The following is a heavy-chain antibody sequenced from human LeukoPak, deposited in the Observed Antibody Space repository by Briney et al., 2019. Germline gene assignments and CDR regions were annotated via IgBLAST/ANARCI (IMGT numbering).Heavy chain of an antibody. CDR2: ISGSGGST. D-gene: IGHD2-2*01. J-gene: IGHJ4*02. CDR3: AKDPGPYCSSTSCATSSYFDY. CDR1: GFTFSSYA. Sequence: PGGSLRLSCAASGFTFSSYAMSRVRQAPGKGLEWVSAISGSGGSTYYADSVKGRFTISRDNSKNTLYLQMNSLRAEDTAVYYCAKDPGPYCSSTSCATSSYFDYWGQGTLVTVSS. V-gene: IGHV3-23*01.